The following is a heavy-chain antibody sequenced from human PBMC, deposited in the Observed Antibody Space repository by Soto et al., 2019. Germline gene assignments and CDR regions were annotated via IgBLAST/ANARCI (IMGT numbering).Heavy chain of an antibody. D-gene: IGHD2-15*01. V-gene: IGHV3-48*02. CDR1: GSTFINSG. J-gene: IGHJ4*02. Sequence: PGGSLRLSCAASGSTFINSGMNFFRQSPWKGLEWVSYISSSSSTIRYADSVKGRFTISRDNAKNSLFLQMNSLRDEDTAVYYCAKETPGGWHKSYFDYWGQGTLVTVSS. CDR3: AKETPGGWHKSYFDY. CDR2: ISSSSSTI.